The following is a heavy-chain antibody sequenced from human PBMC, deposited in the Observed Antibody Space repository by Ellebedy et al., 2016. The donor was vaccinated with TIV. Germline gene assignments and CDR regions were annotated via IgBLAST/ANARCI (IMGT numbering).Heavy chain of an antibody. CDR2: INGYGGDT. CDR1: GFTFSNYY. D-gene: IGHD5-18*01. J-gene: IGHJ4*02. V-gene: IGHV3-74*01. CDR3: VKGDGYYYTDY. Sequence: GESLKISCVASGFTFSNYYMHWVRQAPGKGLVWVSSINGYGGDTSYADSVKGRFTVSRDNAKNSLYLQMNSLRVEDTAIYYCVKGDGYYYTDYWGQGTLVTVSS.